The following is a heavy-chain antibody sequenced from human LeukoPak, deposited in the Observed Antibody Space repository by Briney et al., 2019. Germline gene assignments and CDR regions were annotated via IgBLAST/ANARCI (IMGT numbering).Heavy chain of an antibody. J-gene: IGHJ4*02. CDR2: INHSGST. Sequence: SETLSLTCTVSGGSISSYYWSWIRQPPGKGLAWIGEINHSGSTNYNSSLKSRVTISVDTSKNQFSLKLSSVTAADTAVYYCARGLNRNDYGDYGYWGQGTLVTVSS. CDR1: GGSISSYY. V-gene: IGHV4-34*01. CDR3: ARGLNRNDYGDYGY. D-gene: IGHD4-17*01.